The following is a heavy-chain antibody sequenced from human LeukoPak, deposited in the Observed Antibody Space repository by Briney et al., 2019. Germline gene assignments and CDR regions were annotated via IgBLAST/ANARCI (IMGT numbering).Heavy chain of an antibody. D-gene: IGHD4-17*01. J-gene: IGHJ6*03. V-gene: IGHV1-69*04. CDR2: IIPILGIA. CDR3: ARRETTGYYYYMDV. CDR1: GGTFSSYA. Sequence: SVKVSCKASGGTFSSYAISWVRQAPGQGLEWMGRIIPILGIANCAQKFQGRVTITADKSTSTAYMELSSLRSEDTAVYYCARRETTGYYYYMDVWGKGTTVTVSS.